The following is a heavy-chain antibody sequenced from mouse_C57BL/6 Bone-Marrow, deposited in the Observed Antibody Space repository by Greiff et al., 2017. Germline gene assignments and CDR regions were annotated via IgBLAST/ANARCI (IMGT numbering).Heavy chain of an antibody. D-gene: IGHD2-1*01. J-gene: IGHJ4*01. CDR3: ARVWAIGNYDYYAMDY. CDR2: IDPEDGET. Sequence: VQLQQSGAELVKPGASVKLSCTASGFNIKDYYMHWVKQTTEQGLEWIGRIDPEDGETKYAPKFQGKATITADTSSNTAYLQLSSLTSEDTAVYYCARVWAIGNYDYYAMDYWGQGTSVTVSS. CDR1: GFNIKDYY. V-gene: IGHV14-2*01.